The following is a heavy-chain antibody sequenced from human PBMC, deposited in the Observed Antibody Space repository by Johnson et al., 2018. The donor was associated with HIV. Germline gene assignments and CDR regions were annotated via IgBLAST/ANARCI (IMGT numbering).Heavy chain of an antibody. V-gene: IGHV3-30*02. Sequence: VQLVESGGGVVQPGGSLRLSCAASGFTFSSNGMHWVRQTPGKGLEWVTFIEYDGSNKYYLDSVKGRFTISRDNSKNRLYLQMNSLRAEDTAVYYCAKDVKEWSPAFDIWGQGTVVTVSS. CDR3: AKDVKEWSPAFDI. CDR1: GFTFSSNG. CDR2: IEYDGSNK. D-gene: IGHD3-3*01. J-gene: IGHJ3*02.